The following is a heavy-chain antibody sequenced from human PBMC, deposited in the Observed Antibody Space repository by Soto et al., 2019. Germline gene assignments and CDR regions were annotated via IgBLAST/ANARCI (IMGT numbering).Heavy chain of an antibody. J-gene: IGHJ6*04. CDR3: ARRRDDYDFGSGYPDV. D-gene: IGHD3-3*01. V-gene: IGHV5-51*01. Sequence: PGESLKISCKGSGYSFTSYWIGWVRQMPGKGLEWMGIIYPGDSDTRYSPSFQGQVTISADKSISTAYLQWSSLKASDTAMYYCARRRDDYDFGSGYPDVWGKGTTVTVSS. CDR2: IYPGDSDT. CDR1: GYSFTSYW.